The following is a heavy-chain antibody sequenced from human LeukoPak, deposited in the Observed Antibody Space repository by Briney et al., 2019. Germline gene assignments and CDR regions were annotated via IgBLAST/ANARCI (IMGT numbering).Heavy chain of an antibody. V-gene: IGHV1-69*04. CDR3: ARDYPPGSSSPNFDY. Sequence: GASVKVSCKVSGYTLTELSMHWVRQAPGKGLEWMGRIIPILGIANYAQKFQGRVTITADESTSTAYMELSSLRSEDTAVYYCARDYPPGSSSPNFDYWGQGTLVTVSS. CDR1: GYTLTELS. CDR2: IIPILGIA. D-gene: IGHD6-6*01. J-gene: IGHJ4*02.